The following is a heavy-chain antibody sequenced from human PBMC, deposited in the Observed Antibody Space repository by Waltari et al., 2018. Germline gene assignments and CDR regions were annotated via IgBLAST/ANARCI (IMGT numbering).Heavy chain of an antibody. CDR1: GYSISSGYY. J-gene: IGHJ4*02. Sequence: QVQLQESGPGLVKPSETLSLTCAVSGYSISSGYYWGWIRQPPGKGLEWIGGIDYSGSNSYNPALKSRVTISVETSRNQFSLKLRSVTAADTAVYYCARQRGAVRGVMSEFDYWGQGTLVTVSS. D-gene: IGHD3-10*01. CDR2: IDYSGSN. V-gene: IGHV4-38-2*01. CDR3: ARQRGAVRGVMSEFDY.